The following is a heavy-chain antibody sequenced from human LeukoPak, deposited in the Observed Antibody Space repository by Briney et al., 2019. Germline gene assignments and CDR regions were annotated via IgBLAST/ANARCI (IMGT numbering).Heavy chain of an antibody. D-gene: IGHD2-15*01. CDR3: AITLGYCSGGSCPDP. CDR2: IYYGGST. V-gene: IGHV4-39*01. CDR1: GGSLSSTTYY. J-gene: IGHJ5*02. Sequence: SETLSLTCTVSGGSLSSTTYYWGWIRQPPGKGLEWIGSIYYGGSTYYNPSLKSRVTISVDTSKNQFSLKLSSVTAADTAVYYCAITLGYCSGGSCPDPWGQGTLVTVSS.